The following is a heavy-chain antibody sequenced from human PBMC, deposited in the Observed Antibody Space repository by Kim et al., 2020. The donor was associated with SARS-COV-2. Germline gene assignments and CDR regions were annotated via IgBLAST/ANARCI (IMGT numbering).Heavy chain of an antibody. J-gene: IGHJ6*03. CDR2: IDWDDDK. CDR1: GFSISTSGMC. V-gene: IGHV2-70*11. CDR3: ARLRGIGTTGSQSYRYYMDV. D-gene: IGHD1-7*01. Sequence: SGPTLVNPTQTVTLTCTFSGFSISTSGMCVTWIRQSPGKALEWLARIDWDDDKYYNTSLKTRLTISKDTSRNQVVLITTNVDPVDTATYYCARLRGIGTTGSQSYRYYMDVWGKGTTVTVSS.